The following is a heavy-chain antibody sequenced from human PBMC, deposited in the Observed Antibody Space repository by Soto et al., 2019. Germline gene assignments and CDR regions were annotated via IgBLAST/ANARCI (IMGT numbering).Heavy chain of an antibody. D-gene: IGHD4-17*01. CDR2: IYYSGST. V-gene: IGHV4-39*01. Sequence: QLQLQESGPGLVKPSETLSLTCTVSGGSISSSSYYWGWIRQPPGKGLEWIGSIYYSGSTYYNPSLKSRVTISVDTSKSQFSLKRSSVTAADTAVYYCASLDYGDYQVGWGQGTLVTVSS. CDR1: GGSISSSSYY. J-gene: IGHJ4*02. CDR3: ASLDYGDYQVG.